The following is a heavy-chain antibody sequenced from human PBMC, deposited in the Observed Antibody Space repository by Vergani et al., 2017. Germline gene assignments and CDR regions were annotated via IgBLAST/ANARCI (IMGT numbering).Heavy chain of an antibody. D-gene: IGHD3-22*01. J-gene: IGHJ3*02. CDR2: IYYSGST. CDR1: GGSISSYY. Sequence: QVQLQESGPGLVKPSQTLSLTCTVSGGSISSYYWGWIRQPPGKGLEWIGSIYYSGSTYYNPSLKSRVTISVDTSKNQFSLKLSSVTAADTAVYYCARQYYYDSSGYYYYDAFDIWGQGTMVTVSS. V-gene: IGHV4-39*01. CDR3: ARQYYYDSSGYYYYDAFDI.